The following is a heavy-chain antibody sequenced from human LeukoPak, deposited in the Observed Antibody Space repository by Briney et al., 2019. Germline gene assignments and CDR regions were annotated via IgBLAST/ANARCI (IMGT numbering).Heavy chain of an antibody. CDR3: ARRSWDYYGSGRGSYYYYYYMDV. D-gene: IGHD3-10*01. CDR2: INPNSGGT. V-gene: IGHV1-2*02. Sequence: ASVKVSCKASGYIFTSYYIHWVRQAPGQGLEWMGWINPNSGGTNYAQKFQGRVTMTRDTSISTAYMELSRLRSDDTAVYYCARRSWDYYGSGRGSYYYYYYMDVWGKGTTVTISS. J-gene: IGHJ6*03. CDR1: GYIFTSYY.